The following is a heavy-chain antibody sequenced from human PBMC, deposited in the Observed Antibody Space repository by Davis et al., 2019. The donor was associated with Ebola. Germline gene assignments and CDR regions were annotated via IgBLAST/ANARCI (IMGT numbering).Heavy chain of an antibody. J-gene: IGHJ6*04. D-gene: IGHD3-16*01. CDR3: ARVHTLYGMDV. CDR1: GFTFSTFA. Sequence: PGGSLRLSCAASGFTFSTFAMSWVRQAPGKGLEWVSSISSDSDYIYYADSVKGRFTISRDNSQNTLYLQMNSLRAEDTAVYYCARVHTLYGMDVWGKGTTVTVSS. CDR2: ISSDSDYI. V-gene: IGHV3-21*04.